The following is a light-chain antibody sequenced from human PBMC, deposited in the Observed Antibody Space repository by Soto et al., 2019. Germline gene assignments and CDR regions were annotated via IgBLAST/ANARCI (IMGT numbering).Light chain of an antibody. Sequence: QSALTQPPSASGSPGQSVTIPCTGTSSDVGAYNYVSWYQQHPGKAPKLVIYEVSKRPSGVPDRFSGSKSGNTASLTVSGLQGEDDADYYCASHAGSKAVFGPGTKVTVL. CDR3: ASHAGSKAV. V-gene: IGLV2-8*01. CDR1: SSDVGAYNY. CDR2: EVS. J-gene: IGLJ1*01.